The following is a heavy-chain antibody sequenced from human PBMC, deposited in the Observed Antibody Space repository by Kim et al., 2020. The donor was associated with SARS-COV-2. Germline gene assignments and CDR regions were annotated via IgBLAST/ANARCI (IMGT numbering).Heavy chain of an antibody. V-gene: IGHV4-61*03. CDR3: ARTVSLAGIFWFDL. CDR2: VFHSGKT. D-gene: IGHD2-15*01. J-gene: IGHJ5*02. CDR1: GASVSSPANY. Sequence: SETLSLTCAVSGASVSSPANYWSWLRQPPGRGLEWIGYVFHSGKTTYNSSLKSRLTISIDTSKNDISLKLASVTAADTAVYYCARTVSLAGIFWFDLWGQGALVSVSS.